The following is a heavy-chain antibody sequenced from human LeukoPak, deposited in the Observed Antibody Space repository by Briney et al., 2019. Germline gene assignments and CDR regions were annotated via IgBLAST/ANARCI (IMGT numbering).Heavy chain of an antibody. V-gene: IGHV4-34*01. CDR2: INHSGST. J-gene: IGHJ6*02. CDR1: GGSFSGYY. CDR3: ARLGNYYGSGRGGMDV. Sequence: SETLSLTCAVYGGSFSGYYWSWIRQPPGKGLEWIGEINHSGSTNYNPSLKSRVTISVDTSKNQFSLKLSSVTAADTAVYYCARLGNYYGSGRGGMDVWGQGTTVTVSS. D-gene: IGHD3-10*01.